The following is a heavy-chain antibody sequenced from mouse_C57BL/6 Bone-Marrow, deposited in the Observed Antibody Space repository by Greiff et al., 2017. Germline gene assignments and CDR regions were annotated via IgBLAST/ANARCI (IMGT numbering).Heavy chain of an antibody. CDR3: TRDMDQYYYAMDY. D-gene: IGHD1-1*02. J-gene: IGHJ4*01. V-gene: IGHV5-9-1*02. CDR2: ISSGGDYI. Sequence: EVHLVESGEGLVKPGGSLKLSCAASGFTFSSYAMSWVRQTPEKRLEWVAYISSGGDYIYYADTVKGRFTLSRDNARNTLYLQMSSLKSEDTAMYYCTRDMDQYYYAMDYWGQGTSVTVSS. CDR1: GFTFSSYA.